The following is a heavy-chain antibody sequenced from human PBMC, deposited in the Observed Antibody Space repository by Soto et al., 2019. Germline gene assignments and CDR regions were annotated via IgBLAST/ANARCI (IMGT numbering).Heavy chain of an antibody. D-gene: IGHD6-19*01. J-gene: IGHJ4*02. Sequence: SETLSLTCTVSGGSISSSSYYWGWIRQPPGKGLEWIGSIYYSGSTYYNPSLKSRVTISVDTSKNQFSLKLSSVTAADTAVYYCARVFRIRGAVAGHTFDYWGQGTLVTVSS. CDR3: ARVFRIRGAVAGHTFDY. CDR2: IYYSGST. CDR1: GGSISSSSYY. V-gene: IGHV4-39*07.